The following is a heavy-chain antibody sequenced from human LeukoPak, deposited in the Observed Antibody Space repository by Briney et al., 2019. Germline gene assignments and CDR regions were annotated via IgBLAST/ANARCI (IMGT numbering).Heavy chain of an antibody. CDR1: GYSISDAYF. V-gene: IGHV4-38-2*01. Sequence: PSETLSLTCAVSGYSISDAYFCGWIRQPPGKGLEWIGSMYHNGTTYYNPSLRSRVTISFDTSKNQFYLKLSSVTAADTAVYYCARRDPGETPMGNWFDPWGQGTLVIVSS. CDR3: ARRDPGETPMGNWFDP. J-gene: IGHJ5*02. D-gene: IGHD5-18*01. CDR2: MYHNGTT.